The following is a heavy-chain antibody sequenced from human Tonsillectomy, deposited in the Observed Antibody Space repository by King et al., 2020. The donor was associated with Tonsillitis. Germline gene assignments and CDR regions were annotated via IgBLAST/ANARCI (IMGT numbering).Heavy chain of an antibody. CDR2: INRGSTHI. CDR1: GFTFSDSD. CDR3: AKEWGRAARVGCMDV. Sequence: VQLVESGGGLVKPGGSLRLSCAASGFTFSDSDMNWVRQAPGKGLEWVAYINRGSTHIYYADSVKGRFTISRDNARNSVYLEMNSLGADDMAVYYCAKEWGRAARVGCMDVWGQGTTVTVSS. D-gene: IGHD2-15*01. J-gene: IGHJ6*02. V-gene: IGHV3-21*06.